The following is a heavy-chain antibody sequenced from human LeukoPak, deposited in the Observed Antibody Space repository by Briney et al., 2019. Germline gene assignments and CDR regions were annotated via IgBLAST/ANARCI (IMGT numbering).Heavy chain of an antibody. CDR2: INHSGST. CDR1: GGSFSGYY. V-gene: IGHV4-34*01. D-gene: IGHD2-2*01. Sequence: PSETLSLTGAVYGGSFSGYYWSWIRQPPGSGLEWIGEINHSGSTNYNPSLKSRVTISVDTSKNQFSLKLSSVTAADTAVYYCARGPYCSSTSCFQRDYWGQGTLVTVSS. J-gene: IGHJ4*02. CDR3: ARGPYCSSTSCFQRDY.